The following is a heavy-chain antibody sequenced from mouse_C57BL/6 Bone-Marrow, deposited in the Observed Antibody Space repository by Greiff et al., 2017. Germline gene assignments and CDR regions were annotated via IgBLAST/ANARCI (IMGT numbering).Heavy chain of an antibody. CDR2: IYWDDAK. D-gene: IGHD1-1*01. CDR1: GFSLSTSCMG. CDR3: ARRAFYYGHWYFDV. V-gene: IGHV8-12*01. Sequence: QVTLKESGPGLLQPSPTLRLTCSFSGFSLSTSCMGVSWLRQPSGQGLVWLAHIYWDDAKRDNPSLKSRLTISKDTSRNQVFLKLTSVYTADTATYDGARRAFYYGHWYFDVWGTGTTVTVSS. J-gene: IGHJ1*03.